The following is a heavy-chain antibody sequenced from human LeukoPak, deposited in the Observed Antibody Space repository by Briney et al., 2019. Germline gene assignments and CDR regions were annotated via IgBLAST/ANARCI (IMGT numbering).Heavy chain of an antibody. V-gene: IGHV7-4-1*02. CDR2: INTNTGNP. J-gene: IGHJ4*02. CDR3: ASHELGPRTEYCSGGSCLVADY. CDR1: GYTFTSYA. D-gene: IGHD2-15*01. Sequence: ASVKVSCKASGYTFTSYAMNWVRQAPGQGLEWMGWINTNTGNPTYAQGFTGRFVFSLDTSVSTAYLQISSLKAEDTAVYYCASHELGPRTEYCSGGSCLVADYWGQGTLVTVSA.